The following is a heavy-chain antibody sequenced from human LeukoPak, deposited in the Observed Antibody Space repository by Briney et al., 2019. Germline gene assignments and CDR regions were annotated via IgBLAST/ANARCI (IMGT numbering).Heavy chain of an antibody. CDR2: ISYDGSNK. Sequence: GGSLRLSCAASGFTFSSYAMHGVRQAPGKGLEWVADISYDGSNKYYADSVKGRFTISRDNSKNTLYLQMNSLRAEDTAVYYCARDSSLVTNPDYWGQGTLVTVSS. CDR1: GFTFSSYA. V-gene: IGHV3-30-3*01. D-gene: IGHD6-13*01. J-gene: IGHJ4*02. CDR3: ARDSSLVTNPDY.